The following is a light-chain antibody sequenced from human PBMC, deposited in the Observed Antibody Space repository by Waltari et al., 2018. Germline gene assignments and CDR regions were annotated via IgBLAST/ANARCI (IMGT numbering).Light chain of an antibody. J-gene: IGLJ7*01. CDR1: SSNIGNNY. CDR2: EDN. V-gene: IGLV1-51*02. Sequence: QSVLTQPPSVSAAPGQRVTISCSGGSSNIGNNYVSWYRQFPGTAPKLLIYEDNERPSGVPGRFSGSKSGTSATLDITGLQAGDEADYYCGTWDGSLSGAVFGGGTHLTVL. CDR3: GTWDGSLSGAV.